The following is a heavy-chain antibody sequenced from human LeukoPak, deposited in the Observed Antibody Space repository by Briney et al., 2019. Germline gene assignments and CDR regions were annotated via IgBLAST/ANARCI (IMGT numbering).Heavy chain of an antibody. J-gene: IGHJ4*02. D-gene: IGHD2-2*01. Sequence: GGSLRLSCAASGFTFSNAWMSWVRQAPGKGLEWVGRIKSKTDGGTTDYAAPVKGRFTISRDDSKNTLYLQMNSLKTEDTAVYYCTTDGFVVVPAAMTSYFDYWGQGTLVTVSS. CDR1: GFTFSNAW. CDR2: IKSKTDGGTT. CDR3: TTDGFVVVPAAMTSYFDY. V-gene: IGHV3-15*01.